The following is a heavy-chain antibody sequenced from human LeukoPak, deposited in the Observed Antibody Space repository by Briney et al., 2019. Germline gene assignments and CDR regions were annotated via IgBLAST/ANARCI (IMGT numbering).Heavy chain of an antibody. CDR2: ISWNSGSI. Sequence: QPGRSLRLSCAASGFTFDDYVMHWVRQAPGKGLEWVSGISWNSGSIGYADSVKGRFTISRDNSKNTLYLQMNSLRAEDTAVYYCASSRGGAARPYWGQGTLVTVSS. D-gene: IGHD6-6*01. V-gene: IGHV3-9*01. J-gene: IGHJ4*02. CDR3: ASSRGGAARPY. CDR1: GFTFDDYV.